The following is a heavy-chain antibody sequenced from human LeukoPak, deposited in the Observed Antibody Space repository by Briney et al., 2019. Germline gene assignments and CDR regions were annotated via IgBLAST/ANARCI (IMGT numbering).Heavy chain of an antibody. CDR3: ARGLISYYYDSSGYYHNWFDP. D-gene: IGHD3-22*01. J-gene: IGHJ5*02. CDR2: INHSGST. V-gene: IGHV4-34*01. Sequence: PSETLSLTCAVYGGSFSGYYWSWIRQPPGKGLEWIGEINHSGSTNYNPSLKSRVTISVDTSKNQFSLKLSSVTAAGTAVYYCARGLISYYYDSSGYYHNWFDPWGQGTLVTVSS. CDR1: GGSFSGYY.